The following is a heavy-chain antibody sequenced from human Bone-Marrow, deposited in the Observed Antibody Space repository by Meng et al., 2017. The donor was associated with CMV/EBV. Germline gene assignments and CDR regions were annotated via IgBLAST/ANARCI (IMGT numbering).Heavy chain of an antibody. D-gene: IGHD3-22*01. CDR1: GFTFSSYS. Sequence: GESLKISCAASGFTFSSYSMNWVRQAPGKGLEWVSSISSSSSYIYYADSVKGRFTISRDNAKNSLYLQMNSLRAEDTAVYYCARVNQSSGYYYFDYWGQGPLVTVSS. V-gene: IGHV3-21*01. J-gene: IGHJ4*02. CDR3: ARVNQSSGYYYFDY. CDR2: ISSSSSYI.